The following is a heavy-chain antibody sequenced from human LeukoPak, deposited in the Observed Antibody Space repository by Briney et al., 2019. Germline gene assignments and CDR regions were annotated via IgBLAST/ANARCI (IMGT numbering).Heavy chain of an antibody. J-gene: IGHJ4*02. Sequence: PSETLSLTCTVSGGSISSSSYYWGWIRQPPGKGLEWIGSLYYGGTTYYNSSLKSRATISVDTSKNQFSLKLSSVTAADTAVYYCAPLLIGLRTYYAKDSWGQGTLVTVSS. D-gene: IGHD3-10*01. CDR3: APLLIGLRTYYAKDS. V-gene: IGHV4-39*01. CDR2: LYYGGTT. CDR1: GGSISSSSYY.